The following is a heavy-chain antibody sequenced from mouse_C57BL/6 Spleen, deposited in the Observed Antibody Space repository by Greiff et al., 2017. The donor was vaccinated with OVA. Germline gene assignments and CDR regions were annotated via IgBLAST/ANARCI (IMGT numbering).Heavy chain of an antibody. D-gene: IGHD2-3*01. CDR2: IYPSDSET. V-gene: IGHV1-61*01. J-gene: IGHJ3*01. Sequence: QVQLQQPGAELVRPGSSVKLSCKASGYTFTSYWMDWVKQRPGQGLEWIGNIYPSDSETHYNQKFKDKATLTVDKSSSTAYMQLSSLTSEDSAVYYGAREGVYDGSPAWFAYWGQGTLVTVSA. CDR3: AREGVYDGSPAWFAY. CDR1: GYTFTSYW.